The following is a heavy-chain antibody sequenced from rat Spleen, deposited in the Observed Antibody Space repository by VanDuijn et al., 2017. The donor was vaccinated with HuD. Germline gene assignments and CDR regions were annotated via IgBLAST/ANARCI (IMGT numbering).Heavy chain of an antibody. CDR3: TRGTYFRH. Sequence: EVQLVESGGGLVQPGRSLKISCAASGFTFSKSGIHWIRQAPTKGLEWVASISPSGGTTHYPDSVKGRFTISRDIAKSTLYLQMNNLRSEDTATYYCTRGTYFRHWGQGVMVTVSS. CDR1: GFTFSKSG. V-gene: IGHV5-19*01. D-gene: IGHD4-6*01. J-gene: IGHJ2*01. CDR2: ISPSGGTT.